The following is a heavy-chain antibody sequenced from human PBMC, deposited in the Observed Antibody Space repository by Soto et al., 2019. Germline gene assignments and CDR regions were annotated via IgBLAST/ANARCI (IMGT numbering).Heavy chain of an antibody. Sequence: QVQLQESGPGLVKPSETLSLTCTVSGASITTYYWSWFRQPPGQGLESLGYIYHTGVTNSNPSLRGPLSISIDTAKNQFSQKLISVTSADTAIYYCARTARVPDFGGPGILVNVSS. CDR2: IYHTGVT. CDR1: GASITTYY. V-gene: IGHV4-59*01. J-gene: IGHJ4*02. D-gene: IGHD2-2*01. CDR3: ARTARVPDF.